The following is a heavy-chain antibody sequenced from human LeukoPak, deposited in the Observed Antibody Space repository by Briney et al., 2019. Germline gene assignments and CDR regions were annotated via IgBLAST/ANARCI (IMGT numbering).Heavy chain of an antibody. D-gene: IGHD1-26*01. CDR1: GGSFSGYY. Sequence: ASETLSLTCAVYGGSFSGYYWSWIRQPPGKGLGWIGEINHSGSTNYNPSLKSRVTISVDTSKNQFSLKLSSVTAADTAVYYCARPAREGYDAFDIWGQGTMVTVSS. V-gene: IGHV4-34*01. CDR2: INHSGST. CDR3: ARPAREGYDAFDI. J-gene: IGHJ3*02.